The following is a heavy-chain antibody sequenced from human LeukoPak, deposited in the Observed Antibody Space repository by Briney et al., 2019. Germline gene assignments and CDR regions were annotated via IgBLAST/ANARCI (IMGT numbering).Heavy chain of an antibody. CDR3: ATASYSSSWPDY. Sequence: ASVKVSCKASGYTFTSYGISWVRQAPGQGLEWMGWISAYNGNTNYAQKLQSRVTMTTDTSTSTAYMELRSLRSDDTAVYYCATASYSSSWPDYWGQGTLVTVSS. CDR1: GYTFTSYG. D-gene: IGHD6-13*01. V-gene: IGHV1-18*01. J-gene: IGHJ4*02. CDR2: ISAYNGNT.